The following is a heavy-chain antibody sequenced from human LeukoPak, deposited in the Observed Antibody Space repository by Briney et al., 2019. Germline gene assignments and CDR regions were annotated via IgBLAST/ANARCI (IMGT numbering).Heavy chain of an antibody. D-gene: IGHD5-12*01. CDR2: IIPIFGTA. V-gene: IGHV1-69*13. J-gene: IGHJ4*02. CDR1: GGTFSSYA. Sequence: ASVKVSCKASGGTFSSYAISWVRQAPGQGLEWMGGIIPIFGTANYAQKFQGRVTITADESTSTAHMELSSLRSEDTAVYYCARERGPVSGYDRQTYYFDYWGQGTLVTVSS. CDR3: ARERGPVSGYDRQTYYFDY.